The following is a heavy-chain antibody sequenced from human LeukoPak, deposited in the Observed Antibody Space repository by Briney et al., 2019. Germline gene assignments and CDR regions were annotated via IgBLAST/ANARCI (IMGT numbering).Heavy chain of an antibody. J-gene: IGHJ5*02. V-gene: IGHV3-30-3*01. CDR3: ARDRGGCSSTSCHRERGWFGP. Sequence: GRSLRLSCAASGFTFSSYAMHWVRQAPGKGLEWVAVISYDGSNKYYADSVKGRFTISRDNSKNTLYLQMNSLRAEDTAVYYCARDRGGCSSTSCHRERGWFGPWGQGTLVTVSS. CDR1: GFTFSSYA. D-gene: IGHD2-2*01. CDR2: ISYDGSNK.